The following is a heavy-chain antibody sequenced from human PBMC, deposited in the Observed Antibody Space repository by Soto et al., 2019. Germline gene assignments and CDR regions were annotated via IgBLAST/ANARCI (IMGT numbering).Heavy chain of an antibody. CDR2: IYHSGST. V-gene: IGHV4-30-2*01. CDR3: ARDYGGNEGFAY. D-gene: IGHD4-17*01. J-gene: IGHJ4*02. CDR1: GGSISSGGYS. Sequence: SETLSLTCAVSGGSISSGGYSWSWIRQPPGKGLEWIGYIYHSGSTYYNPSLKSRVTISVDRSKNQFSLKLSSVTAADTAVYYCARDYGGNEGFAYWARGTLDPVSS.